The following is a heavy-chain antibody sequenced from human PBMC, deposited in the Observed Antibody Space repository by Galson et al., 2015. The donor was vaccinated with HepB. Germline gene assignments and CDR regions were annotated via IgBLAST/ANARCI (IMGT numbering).Heavy chain of an antibody. CDR2: INHSGGT. D-gene: IGHD3-3*01. V-gene: IGHV4-34*01. J-gene: IGHJ4*02. CDR3: ARGPGRTIFGVVIPIHFDY. CDR1: GGSFSGSY. Sequence: ETLSLTCAVYGGSFSGSYWSWIRQPPGKGLEWIGEINHSGGTNYNPSLKSRVIISVDTSKNQLSLKVTSVTAADTAVYYCARGPGRTIFGVVIPIHFDYWGQGTLVTISS.